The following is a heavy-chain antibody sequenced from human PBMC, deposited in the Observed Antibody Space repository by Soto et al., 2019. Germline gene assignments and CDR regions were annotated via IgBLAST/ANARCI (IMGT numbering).Heavy chain of an antibody. Sequence: AETLSLTCTVSGGSISSYYWSWIRQPPGKGLEWIGEINHSGSTNYNPSLKSRVTISVDTSKNQFSLKLRSVTAADAAVYFCARIDGSGWFFDYWGQGTLVTSPQ. CDR3: ARIDGSGWFFDY. V-gene: IGHV4-34*01. CDR1: GGSISSYY. J-gene: IGHJ4*02. CDR2: INHSGST. D-gene: IGHD6-19*01.